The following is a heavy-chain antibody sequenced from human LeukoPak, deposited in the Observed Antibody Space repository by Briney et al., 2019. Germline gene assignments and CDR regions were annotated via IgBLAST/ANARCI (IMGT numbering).Heavy chain of an antibody. V-gene: IGHV4-38-2*02. CDR2: IYHSGST. CDR1: GYSISSGYY. Sequence: SETLSLTCTVSGYSISSGYYWGWIRQPPGKGLEWIGSIYHSGSTYYNPSLKRRVTISVDTSKNQFSLKLSSVTAADTAVYYCARVDDSSGFDYWGQGTLVTVSS. CDR3: ARVDDSSGFDY. J-gene: IGHJ4*02. D-gene: IGHD3-22*01.